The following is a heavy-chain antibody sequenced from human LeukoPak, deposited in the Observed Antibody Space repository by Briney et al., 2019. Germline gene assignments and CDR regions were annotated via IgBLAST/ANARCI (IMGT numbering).Heavy chain of an antibody. CDR2: IDPSDSYT. D-gene: IGHD2-15*01. V-gene: IGHV5-10-1*01. CDR1: GYSFTSYW. Sequence: PGESLRISCKGSGYSFTSYWISWVRQMPGKGLEWMGRIDPSDSYTNYSPSFQGHVTISADKSISTAYLQWSSLKASDTAMYYCARRPVVVVAATDYYYYGMDVWGQGTTVTVSS. J-gene: IGHJ6*02. CDR3: ARRPVVVVAATDYYYYGMDV.